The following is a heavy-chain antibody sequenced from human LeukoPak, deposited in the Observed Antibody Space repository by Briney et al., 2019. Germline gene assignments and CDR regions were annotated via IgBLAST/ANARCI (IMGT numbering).Heavy chain of an antibody. Sequence: ASVKASCKASGGTFSSYAISWVRQAPGQGLEWMGRIIPILGIANYAQKFQGRVTITADKSTSTAYMELSSLRSEDTAVYYCARDALNDYGDSPLGFDYWGQGTLVTVSS. CDR3: ARDALNDYGDSPLGFDY. CDR1: GGTFSSYA. CDR2: IIPILGIA. D-gene: IGHD4-17*01. J-gene: IGHJ4*02. V-gene: IGHV1-69*04.